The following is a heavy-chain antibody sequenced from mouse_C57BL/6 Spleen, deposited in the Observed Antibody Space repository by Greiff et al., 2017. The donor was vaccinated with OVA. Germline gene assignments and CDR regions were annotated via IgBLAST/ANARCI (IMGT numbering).Heavy chain of an antibody. V-gene: IGHV1-26*01. CDR2: INPNNGGT. CDR3: ARRSSFDY. CDR1: GYTFTDHY. J-gene: IGHJ2*01. Sequence: VQLQQSGPELVKPGASVKISCTASGYTFTDHYMNWVMQSHGKSLEWIGDINPNNGGTTYNQKFKGKATLTVDKSSSTAYMELRSLTSEDSAVYSCARRSSFDYWGQGTHLTVSS.